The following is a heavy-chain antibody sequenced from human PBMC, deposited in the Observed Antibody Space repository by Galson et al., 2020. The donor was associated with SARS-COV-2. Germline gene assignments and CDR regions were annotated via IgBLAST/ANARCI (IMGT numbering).Heavy chain of an antibody. J-gene: IGHJ6*02. Sequence: ASVKVSCKASGYTFTGYYMHWVRQAPGQGLEWMGWIHPNSGGTNYAQKFQGRVTMTRDTSISTAYMELSRLRSDDTAVYYCARENIVVVPAAIYCGMDVWGQGTTVTVSS. V-gene: IGHV1-2*02. CDR3: ARENIVVVPAAIYCGMDV. D-gene: IGHD2-2*01. CDR2: IHPNSGGT. CDR1: GYTFTGYY.